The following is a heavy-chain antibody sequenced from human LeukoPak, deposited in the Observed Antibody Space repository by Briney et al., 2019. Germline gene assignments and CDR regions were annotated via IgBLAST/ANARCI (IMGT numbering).Heavy chain of an antibody. Sequence: PSQTLSLTCTVSGGSISSGGYYWSWIRQHPGKGLEWIGYIYYSGSTYYNPSLKSRVTISVDTSKNQFSLKLSSVTAADTAVYYCARDRTDDSSGYFDYWGQGALVTVSS. J-gene: IGHJ4*02. CDR2: IYYSGST. CDR1: GGSISSGGYY. D-gene: IGHD3-22*01. CDR3: ARDRTDDSSGYFDY. V-gene: IGHV4-31*03.